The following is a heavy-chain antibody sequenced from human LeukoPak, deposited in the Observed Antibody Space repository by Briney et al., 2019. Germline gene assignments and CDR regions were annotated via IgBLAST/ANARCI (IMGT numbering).Heavy chain of an antibody. CDR1: GFTLSSYA. Sequence: GGSLRLSCAASGFTLSSYAMSWVRQAPGKGLEWVSAISASGGSTYYADSVEGRFTISRDNSKNTLFLQMNSLRVEDTAVYYCAKETKTRGGPIDYWGQGTLVTVSS. CDR2: ISASGGST. D-gene: IGHD2-2*01. V-gene: IGHV3-23*01. J-gene: IGHJ4*02. CDR3: AKETKTRGGPIDY.